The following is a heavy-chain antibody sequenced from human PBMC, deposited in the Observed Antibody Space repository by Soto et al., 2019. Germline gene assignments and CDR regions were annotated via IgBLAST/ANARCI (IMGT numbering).Heavy chain of an antibody. Sequence: QVQLLQSGAEVKKPGSSVRVSCEASGGTFRTYAISWVRQAPGQGLEWMGVIIPIFGTINYAQKVQGRLSITADKSTATLYMDLRSLRADDTALYYCAKGAVAGTPTSYYYYGMDVWGQGTTITVSS. V-gene: IGHV1-69*14. D-gene: IGHD6-19*01. CDR2: IIPIFGTI. CDR1: GGTFRTYA. CDR3: AKGAVAGTPTSYYYYGMDV. J-gene: IGHJ6*02.